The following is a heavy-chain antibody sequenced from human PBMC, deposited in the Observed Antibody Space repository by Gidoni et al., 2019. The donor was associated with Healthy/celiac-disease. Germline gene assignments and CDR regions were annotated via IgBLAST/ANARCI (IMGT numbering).Heavy chain of an antibody. CDR3: ARGREKVVAATLANWFYP. CDR1: GGSISSGDYY. V-gene: IGHV4-30-4*01. Sequence: QVQLQESGPGLVKPSQTLSLTCTVSGGSISSGDYYWSGIRQPPGKGLEWIGYIDYSGSTYYNPALKSRVTISVDTAKNQFALKLSSVTAADTAVYYCARGREKVVAATLANWFYPWGQGTRVTVSS. CDR2: IDYSGST. D-gene: IGHD2-15*01. J-gene: IGHJ5*02.